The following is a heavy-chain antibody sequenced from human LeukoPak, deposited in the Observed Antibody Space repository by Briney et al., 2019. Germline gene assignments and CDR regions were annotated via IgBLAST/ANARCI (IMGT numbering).Heavy chain of an antibody. CDR1: GFTFSSYS. D-gene: IGHD2-2*01. J-gene: IGHJ6*02. CDR2: ISSSSSYI. Sequence: GGSLRLSCAASGFTFSSYSMNWVRQAPGKGLEWVSSISSSSSYIYYADSVKGRFTISRDNAKNSLYLQMNSLRAEDTAVYYCARDRYCSSTSCYYYYYYGMDVWGQGTTVTVSS. V-gene: IGHV3-21*01. CDR3: ARDRYCSSTSCYYYYYYGMDV.